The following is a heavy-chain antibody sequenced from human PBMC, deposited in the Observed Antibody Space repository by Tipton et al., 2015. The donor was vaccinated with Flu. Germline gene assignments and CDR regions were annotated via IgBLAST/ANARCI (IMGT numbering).Heavy chain of an antibody. Sequence: AVSGFTFHDYGMSWVRQAPGKGLEWVSSISGGGGIKYFADSVKGRFTISRDHSKNTLYLQMNSLRAEDTAVYYCAKVIPELVAGLEYWGQGALVTVSS. CDR3: AKVIPELVAGLEY. V-gene: IGHV3-23*01. CDR1: GFTFHDYG. J-gene: IGHJ4*02. CDR2: ISGGGGIK. D-gene: IGHD6-19*01.